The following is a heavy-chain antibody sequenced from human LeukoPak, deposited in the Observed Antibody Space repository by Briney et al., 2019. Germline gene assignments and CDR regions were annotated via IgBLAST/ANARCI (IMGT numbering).Heavy chain of an antibody. CDR3: ARGGYDFWSGYPPPPLYGMDV. J-gene: IGHJ6*02. V-gene: IGHV3-21*01. CDR1: GLTFGSYS. D-gene: IGHD3-3*01. CDR2: ISSSSSYI. Sequence: GGSLRLSCAASGLTFGSYSMNWVRQAPGKGLEWVSSISSSSSYIYYADSVKGRFTISRDSAKNSLYLQMNSLRAEDTAVYYCARGGYDFWSGYPPPPLYGMDVWGQGTTVTVSS.